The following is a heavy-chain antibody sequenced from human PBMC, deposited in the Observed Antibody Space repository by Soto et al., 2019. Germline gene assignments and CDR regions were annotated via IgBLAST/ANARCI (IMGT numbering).Heavy chain of an antibody. Sequence: EVQLLESGGGLVQPGGSLRLSCAASGFTFSSYAMNWVRQAPGKGLEWVSAISGSGGSTYYADSVKGRFTISRDNSKNTLYLQVNSPRAEDTALYYCAKVGGTSHPPLPVDEWGQGTLVTVSS. CDR1: GFTFSSYA. CDR2: ISGSGGST. D-gene: IGHD3-10*01. V-gene: IGHV3-23*01. J-gene: IGHJ4*02. CDR3: AKVGGTSHPPLPVDE.